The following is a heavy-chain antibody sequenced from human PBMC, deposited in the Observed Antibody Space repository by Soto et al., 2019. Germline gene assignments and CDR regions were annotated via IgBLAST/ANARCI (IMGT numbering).Heavy chain of an antibody. J-gene: IGHJ4*02. V-gene: IGHV3-30-3*01. Sequence: GGSLRLSCAASGFTFSSYAMHWVRQAPGKGLEWVAVISYDGGSKYYADSVKGRFTISRDNSKNTLYLQMNSLRAEDTAVYYFSRPCRYSSGWYKGRLIDYWGQGTLVTVSS. CDR1: GFTFSSYA. D-gene: IGHD6-19*01. CDR3: SRPCRYSSGWYKGRLIDY. CDR2: ISYDGGSK.